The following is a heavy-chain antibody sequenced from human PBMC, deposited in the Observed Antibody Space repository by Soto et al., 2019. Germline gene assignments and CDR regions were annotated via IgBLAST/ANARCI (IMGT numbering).Heavy chain of an antibody. CDR2: ISWNSETI. V-gene: IGHV3-9*01. D-gene: IGHD2-21*02. J-gene: IGHJ4*02. CDR1: GFTVVDYA. Sequence: PGGFLRLSCAASGFTVVDYAMHWVRQAPGKGLEWVSGISWNSETIDYADSVKGRFTISRDNAKSSLFLQMNSLRPDDTALYYCAKAMKWGGMTSIHYFDSWGQGTLVTVSS. CDR3: AKAMKWGGMTSIHYFDS.